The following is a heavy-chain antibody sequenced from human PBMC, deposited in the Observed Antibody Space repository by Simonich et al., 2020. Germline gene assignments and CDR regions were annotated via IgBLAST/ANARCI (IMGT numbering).Heavy chain of an antibody. V-gene: IGHV3-48*03. J-gene: IGHJ4*02. CDR1: GFTFSSYG. D-gene: IGHD4-17*01. CDR2: MSSSGSTI. Sequence: EVQLVESGGGLVQPGGSLRLSCAASGFTFSSYGMKWVRKAPGKGLEWVSYMSSSGSTIYYADSVKGRFTISRDNAKNSLYLQINSLRAEDTAVYYCARHYYGDYYFDYWGQGTLVTVSS. CDR3: ARHYYGDYYFDY.